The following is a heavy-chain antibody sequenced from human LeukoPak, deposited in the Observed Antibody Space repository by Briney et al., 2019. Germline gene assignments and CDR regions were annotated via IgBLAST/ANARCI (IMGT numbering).Heavy chain of an antibody. CDR1: GFTFSRFW. CDR3: ARVSCTDGVCYGFDY. D-gene: IGHD2-8*01. V-gene: IGHV3-7*01. CDR2: IKLVGSDK. Sequence: PGGSLRLSCAASGFTFSRFWISWVRQAPGKGLEWVANIKLVGSDKYYVDSVKGRFTISRDNAKNSLYLQINSLRGEDTAVFYCARVSCTDGVCYGFDYWGQGTLVTVSS. J-gene: IGHJ4*02.